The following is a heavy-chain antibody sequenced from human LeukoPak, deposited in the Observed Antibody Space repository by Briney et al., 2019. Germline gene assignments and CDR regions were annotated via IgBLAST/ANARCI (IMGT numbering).Heavy chain of an antibody. D-gene: IGHD4-17*01. V-gene: IGHV1-2*02. J-gene: IGHJ4*02. CDR3: ARDYGDSFDY. Sequence: ASVKVSCKASGYTFTGYYMHWVRQAPGQGIAWMGWINPNSGGATYAQKFQGRVTMTRDTSISTAYMELNRLRSDDTAVYYCARDYGDSFDYWGQGTLVTVSS. CDR2: INPNSGGA. CDR1: GYTFTGYY.